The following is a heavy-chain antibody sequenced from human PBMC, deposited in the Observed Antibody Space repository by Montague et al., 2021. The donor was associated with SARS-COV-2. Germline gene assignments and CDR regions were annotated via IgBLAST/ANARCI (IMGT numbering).Heavy chain of an antibody. CDR3: VRDSYDASDYCQGTFDV. D-gene: IGHD3-22*01. J-gene: IGHJ3*01. CDR2: IYYTGST. Sequence: SETLSLTCSVSGVSVNNYYWDWIRQTPEKGLEWIGYIYYTGSTNYNPSLRNRITVSIDTSANQFSLKLRSVTPADTAVYYCVRDSYDASDYCQGTFDVWGHGTVVTVSS. V-gene: IGHV4-59*02. CDR1: GVSVNNYY.